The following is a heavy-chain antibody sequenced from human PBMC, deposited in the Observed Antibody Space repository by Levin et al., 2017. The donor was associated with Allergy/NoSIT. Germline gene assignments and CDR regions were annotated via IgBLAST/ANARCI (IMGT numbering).Heavy chain of an antibody. CDR3: AKDRRKGRYAYYYGMDV. V-gene: IGHV3-30*04. CDR2: ISYNGNDK. Sequence: PGGSLRLSCAVSGFKFNTYAMYWVRQAPGKGLEWLAVISYNGNDKHYADSVKGRVSISRDTSQNLLYLDINSLTTEDTAVYSCAKDRRKGRYAYYYGMDVWGQGTTVIVSS. CDR1: GFKFNTYA. J-gene: IGHJ6*02. D-gene: IGHD3-16*01.